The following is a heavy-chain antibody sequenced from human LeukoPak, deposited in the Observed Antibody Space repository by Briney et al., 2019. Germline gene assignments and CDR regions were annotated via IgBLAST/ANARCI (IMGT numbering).Heavy chain of an antibody. CDR2: ISTYNGNT. CDR3: AGGRYCSGANCWVIYYYYMDV. V-gene: IGHV1-18*01. J-gene: IGHJ6*03. D-gene: IGHD2-15*01. CDR1: GYTFTTYG. Sequence: ASVKVSCKASGYTFTTYGISWVRQAPGQGLEWMGWISTYNGNTNYAQNLQGRVTMTTDTSTSTVHMELRSLRSDDTAVYYCAGGRYCSGANCWVIYYYYMDVWGKGTTVTVSS.